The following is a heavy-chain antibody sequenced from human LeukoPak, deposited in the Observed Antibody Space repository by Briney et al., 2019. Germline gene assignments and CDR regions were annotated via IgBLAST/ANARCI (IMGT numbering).Heavy chain of an antibody. CDR2: ISPSGDIT. CDR3: AKDDAWLRYAC. CDR1: GFTFSNNG. D-gene: IGHD5-12*01. V-gene: IGHV3-23*01. Sequence: GGSLRLSCAASGFTFSNNGMNWVRQAPGKGLEWVSGISPSGDITYYEDSVKGRYTISRDNFKNTLYLQMNSLRTEDTAVYFCAKDDAWLRYACWGPGTLVTVSS. J-gene: IGHJ4*02.